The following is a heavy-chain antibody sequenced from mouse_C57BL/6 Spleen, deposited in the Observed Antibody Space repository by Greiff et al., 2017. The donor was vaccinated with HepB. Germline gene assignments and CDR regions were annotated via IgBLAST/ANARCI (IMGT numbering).Heavy chain of an antibody. J-gene: IGHJ3*01. CDR3: TNRHRRAWFAY. CDR2: IDPENGDT. V-gene: IGHV14-4*01. Sequence: EVQLQQSGAELVRPGASVKLSCTASGFNIKDDYMHWVKQRPEQGLEWIGWIDPENGDTEYASKFQGKATITAATSSNTAYLQLSSLTSEDTAVYYCTNRHRRAWFAYWGQGTLVTVSA. CDR1: GFNIKDDY.